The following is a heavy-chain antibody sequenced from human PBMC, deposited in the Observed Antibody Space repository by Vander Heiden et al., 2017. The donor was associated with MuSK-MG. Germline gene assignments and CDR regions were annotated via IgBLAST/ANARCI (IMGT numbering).Heavy chain of an antibody. Sequence: QVQLVQSGAEAKKPGASVKVSCNASGYTFTTYDINWVRLAPGHDLEWLGLMKPSSGSTGYSQKFQGRVTMTRDTSISTAYMVLGSLTSEDRAVYYCAKERTQGGSNDFNVWGQGTMVTVSS. D-gene: IGHD3-16*01. J-gene: IGHJ3*01. CDR3: AKERTQGGSNDFNV. CDR2: MKPSSGST. CDR1: GYTFTTYD. V-gene: IGHV1-8*01.